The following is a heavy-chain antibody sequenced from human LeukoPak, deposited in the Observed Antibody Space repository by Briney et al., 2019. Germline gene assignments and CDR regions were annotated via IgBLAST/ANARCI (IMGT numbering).Heavy chain of an antibody. V-gene: IGHV3-30*02. CDR2: IRYDGSNK. CDR3: ARGARKGDDYGGFFDY. Sequence: GGSLRLSCAASGFTFSNCDIHWVRPAPGKGLEWVTFIRYDGSNKYYADSVKGRFTISRDNSRNTLYLQMNSLRPQDTAVYYCARGARKGDDYGGFFDYWGQGTLVTVSS. J-gene: IGHJ4*02. D-gene: IGHD4-23*01. CDR1: GFTFSNCD.